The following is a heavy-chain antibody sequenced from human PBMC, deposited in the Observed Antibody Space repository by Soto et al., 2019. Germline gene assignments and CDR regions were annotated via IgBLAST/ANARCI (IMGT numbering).Heavy chain of an antibody. D-gene: IGHD3-3*01. CDR3: ARYYSVFGVVYNWFDP. CDR1: GYTFTRYG. CDR2: ISAYNGNT. J-gene: IGHJ5*02. Sequence: ASVKDSCKASGYTFTRYGISWVRQAPGQGLEWMGWISAYNGNTNYAQKLQGRVTMTTDTSTSTAYMELRSLRSDDTAVYYCARYYSVFGVVYNWFDPWGQGTLVTVS. V-gene: IGHV1-18*01.